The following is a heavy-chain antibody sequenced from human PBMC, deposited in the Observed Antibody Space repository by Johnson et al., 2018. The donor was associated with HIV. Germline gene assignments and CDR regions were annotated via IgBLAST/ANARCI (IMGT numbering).Heavy chain of an antibody. CDR1: GFTFNSYA. Sequence: QVQLVESGGGVVQPGRSLRLSCAASGFTFNSYAMHWVRQAPGKGLEWVAVISYDGSNKYYADSVKGRFTISRDNSKNTLYLQMNSLRAEDTAGYHCARDRIVGADYDAFDIWGQGTMVTVSS. J-gene: IGHJ3*02. D-gene: IGHD1-26*01. V-gene: IGHV3-30*04. CDR2: ISYDGSNK. CDR3: ARDRIVGADYDAFDI.